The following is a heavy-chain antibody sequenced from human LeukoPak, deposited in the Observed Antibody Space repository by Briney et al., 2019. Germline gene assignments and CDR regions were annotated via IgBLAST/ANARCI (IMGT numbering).Heavy chain of an antibody. CDR2: IDHSGST. V-gene: IGHV4-34*01. Sequence: KASETLSLTCAVYGGSFSGYYWSWIRQPPGKGLEWIGEIDHSGSTNYNPSLKSRVTISVDTSKNQFSLKLSSVTAADTAVYYCARGGWTSRKAFDIWGQGTMVTVSS. D-gene: IGHD3/OR15-3a*01. CDR1: GGSFSGYY. J-gene: IGHJ3*02. CDR3: ARGGWTSRKAFDI.